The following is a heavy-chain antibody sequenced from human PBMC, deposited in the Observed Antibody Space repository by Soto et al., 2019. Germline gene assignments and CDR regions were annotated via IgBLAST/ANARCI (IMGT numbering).Heavy chain of an antibody. J-gene: IGHJ4*02. Sequence: QVQLVESGGGLVKPGGSLRLSCAASGLTLSDYYMTWIRQAPGKGLEWVSDIGFSSSYTNYADSVKGRFTISRDNAKNSLYLQMNSLRAEDTAVYYCARDGYGFGKGYYLDHWGQGTLVTVSS. V-gene: IGHV3-11*06. CDR1: GLTLSDYY. D-gene: IGHD5-18*01. CDR2: IGFSSSYT. CDR3: ARDGYGFGKGYYLDH.